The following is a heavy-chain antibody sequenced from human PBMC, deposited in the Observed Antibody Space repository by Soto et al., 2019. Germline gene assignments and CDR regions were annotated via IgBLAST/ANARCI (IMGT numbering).Heavy chain of an antibody. J-gene: IGHJ4*02. Sequence: EVQLVESGGGLVKPGGSLRLSCAASGFTFSSYSMNWVRQAPGKGLEWVSSISSSSSYIYYADSVKGRFTISRDNAKNSLYLQMTSLRAEDTAVYYCARDEVEMYYFDYWGQGNLVTVSS. CDR1: GFTFSSYS. V-gene: IGHV3-21*01. CDR3: ARDEVEMYYFDY. CDR2: ISSSSSYI.